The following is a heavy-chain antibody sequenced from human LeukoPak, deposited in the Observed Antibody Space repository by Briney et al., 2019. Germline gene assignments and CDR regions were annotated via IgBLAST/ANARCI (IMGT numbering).Heavy chain of an antibody. J-gene: IGHJ4*02. Sequence: PSGTLSLTCAVSGGSISSGNWWSWVRQSPGKGLEWIGEIHHSGSTYYNPSLKSRVTISVDTSKNQFSLKLSSVTAADTAVYYCARDGCSGGSCYSYWGQGTLVTVSS. V-gene: IGHV4-4*02. CDR3: ARDGCSGGSCYSY. D-gene: IGHD2-15*01. CDR2: IHHSGST. CDR1: GGSISSGNW.